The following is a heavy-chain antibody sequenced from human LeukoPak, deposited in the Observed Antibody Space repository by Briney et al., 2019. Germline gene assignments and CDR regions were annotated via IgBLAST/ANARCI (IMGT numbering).Heavy chain of an antibody. CDR2: VYPGDSAT. CDR3: ARQLGAAAGRVFFDF. J-gene: IGHJ4*02. V-gene: IGHV5-51*01. D-gene: IGHD6-13*01. Sequence: GASLKISCKGSGYSFSNSWIAWVRQMPGKGLEWMGIVYPGDSATRYSPSFQGQVTFSADKSISTAYLQWSSLKAADTAMYYCARQLGAAAGRVFFDFWGQGTLVSVSS. CDR1: GYSFSNSW.